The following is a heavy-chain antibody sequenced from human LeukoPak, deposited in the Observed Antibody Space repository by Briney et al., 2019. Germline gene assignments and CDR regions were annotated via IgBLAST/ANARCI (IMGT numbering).Heavy chain of an antibody. CDR3: AELGITMIGGV. CDR2: IGPSGSNI. Sequence: GGSLRLSCAASGFTFGLYAINWVRQAPGKGLEWISYIGPSGSNIYYADSVKGRFTISRDNVKDSVYLQMHSLRAEDTAVYYCAELGITMIGGVWGKGTTVTISS. J-gene: IGHJ6*04. V-gene: IGHV3-48*01. CDR1: GFTFGLYA. D-gene: IGHD3-10*02.